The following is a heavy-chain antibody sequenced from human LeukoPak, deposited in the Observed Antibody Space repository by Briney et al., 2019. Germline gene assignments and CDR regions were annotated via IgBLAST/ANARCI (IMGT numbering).Heavy chain of an antibody. Sequence: SETLSLTCAVYGGSFSGYYWSWLRQPPGKGLEWIGEINHSGSTNYNPSLKSRVTISVDTSKNQFSLKLSSVTAADTAVYYCATSDPYSSSWYGWFDPWGQGTLVTVSS. V-gene: IGHV4-34*01. CDR2: INHSGST. D-gene: IGHD6-13*01. J-gene: IGHJ5*02. CDR3: ATSDPYSSSWYGWFDP. CDR1: GGSFSGYY.